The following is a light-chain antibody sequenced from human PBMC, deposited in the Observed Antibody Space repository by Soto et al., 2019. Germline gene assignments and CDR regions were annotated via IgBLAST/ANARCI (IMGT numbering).Light chain of an antibody. CDR1: QHVSNNY. Sequence: IVLTQSPGTLSLSPGERATLSCRASQHVSNNYLAWYQQKPGQAPRLLIYGASSRATGIPDRFSGSGSGTDFTLTISKLEPEDFAVHYCQQYGSSPTTFGQGTKV. CDR3: QQYGSSPTT. CDR2: GAS. V-gene: IGKV3-20*01. J-gene: IGKJ1*01.